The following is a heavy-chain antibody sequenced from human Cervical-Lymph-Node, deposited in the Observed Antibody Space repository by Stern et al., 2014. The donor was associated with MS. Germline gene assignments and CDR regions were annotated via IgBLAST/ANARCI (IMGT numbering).Heavy chain of an antibody. CDR2: IYSGGRT. CDR3: ARTSYPTPYYYYGMDV. D-gene: IGHD3-16*02. V-gene: IGHV3-53*01. Sequence: VQLVQSGGGLIQPGGSLRLSCAASGFTVSSNYMSWVRQAPGKGLEWVSVIYSGGRTYYADSVKGRFTISRDNSKNTLYLQMNSLRAEDTAVYYCARTSYPTPYYYYGMDVWGQGTTVTVSS. CDR1: GFTVSSNY. J-gene: IGHJ6*02.